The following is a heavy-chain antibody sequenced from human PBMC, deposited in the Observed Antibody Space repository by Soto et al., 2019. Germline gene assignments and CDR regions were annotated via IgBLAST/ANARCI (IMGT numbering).Heavy chain of an antibody. CDR3: ARADLRDYCTNGVCYILDF. CDR1: GGSFSGYY. D-gene: IGHD2-8*01. CDR2: INHSGST. Sequence: SETLSLTCAVYGGSFSGYYWSWIRQPPGKGLEWIGEINHSGSTNYNPSLKSRVTISVDTSKNQFSLKLSSVTAADTAVYYCARADLRDYCTNGVCYILDFWGKGTTVTVSS. J-gene: IGHJ6*04. V-gene: IGHV4-34*01.